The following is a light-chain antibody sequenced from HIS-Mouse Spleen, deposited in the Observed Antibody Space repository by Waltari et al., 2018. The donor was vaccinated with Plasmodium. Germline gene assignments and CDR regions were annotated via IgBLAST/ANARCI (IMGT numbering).Light chain of an antibody. Sequence: SYELTQPPSVSVSPGQTARITCSGDALPKQYAYWYQQKPGQAPVLVIYKDSGSPSGIPERCSGSSSGTTVTLTISGVQAEDEADYYCQSADSSGTYWVFGGGTKLTVL. V-gene: IGLV3-25*03. CDR2: KDS. CDR3: QSADSSGTYWV. CDR1: ALPKQY. J-gene: IGLJ3*02.